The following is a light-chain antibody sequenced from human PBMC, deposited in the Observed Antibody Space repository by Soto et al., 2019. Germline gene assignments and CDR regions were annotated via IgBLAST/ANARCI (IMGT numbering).Light chain of an antibody. V-gene: IGKV1-12*01. CDR3: QQANGFPIT. J-gene: IGKJ5*01. Sequence: DIQTTQSPSFVSASVGDKVTITCRASQGISRWLAWYQQKPGKAPKLLIYAASGLQSGVPSRFSGSGSGTDFSRPSSTLQPEDFASYSCQQANGFPITFGQGTRL. CDR1: QGISRW. CDR2: AAS.